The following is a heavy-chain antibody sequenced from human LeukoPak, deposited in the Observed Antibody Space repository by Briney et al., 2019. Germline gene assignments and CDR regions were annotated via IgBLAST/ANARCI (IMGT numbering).Heavy chain of an antibody. Sequence: GGSLRLSCAASGFTFSSYWMSWVRQAPGKGLEWVANIKEDGSGEYYVDSVKGRFTISRDNAKSSLYLQMNSLRAEDTAVYYCVRDYYYGSGAGGYGYWGQGTLVTVSS. D-gene: IGHD3-10*01. J-gene: IGHJ4*02. CDR2: IKEDGSGE. V-gene: IGHV3-7*01. CDR1: GFTFSSYW. CDR3: VRDYYYGSGAGGYGY.